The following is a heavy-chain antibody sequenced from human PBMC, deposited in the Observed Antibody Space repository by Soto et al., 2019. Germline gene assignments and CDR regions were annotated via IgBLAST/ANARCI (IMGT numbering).Heavy chain of an antibody. CDR3: AGTPSQDIVVVPAAMGRFDY. V-gene: IGHV4-34*01. CDR2: INHSGST. J-gene: IGHJ4*02. Sequence: SETLSLTCAVYGGSFSGYYWSWIRQPPGKGLEWIGEINHSGSTNYNPSLKSRVTISVDTSKNQFSLKLSSVTAADTAVYYCAGTPSQDIVVVPAAMGRFDYWGQGTLVTVSS. CDR1: GGSFSGYY. D-gene: IGHD2-2*01.